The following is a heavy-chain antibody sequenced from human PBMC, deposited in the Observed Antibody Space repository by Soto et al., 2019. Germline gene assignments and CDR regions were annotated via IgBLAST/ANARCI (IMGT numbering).Heavy chain of an antibody. CDR3: ARDQRFLEWLYFDY. D-gene: IGHD3-3*01. V-gene: IGHV4-59*01. CDR1: GGSISSYY. J-gene: IGHJ4*02. Sequence: SETLSLTCTVSGGSISSYYWSWIRQPPGKGLEWIGYIYYSGSTNYNPSLKSRVTISVDTSKNQFSLKLSSVTAADTAVYYCARDQRFLEWLYFDYWGQGTLVTVSS. CDR2: IYYSGST.